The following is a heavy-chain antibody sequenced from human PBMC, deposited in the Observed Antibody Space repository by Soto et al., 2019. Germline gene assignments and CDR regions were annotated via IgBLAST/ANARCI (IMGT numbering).Heavy chain of an antibody. J-gene: IGHJ4*02. Sequence: GGSLRLSCAASGLTFRSHAMHWVRQAPGKGLDWVSVISYDGSNKNYADSVKGRFTVSRDNSKNTLYLQMNSLRPEDSAVYYCVRPRGYTYGSGPDYWGQGIMVTVSS. D-gene: IGHD5-18*01. CDR1: GLTFRSHA. CDR2: ISYDGSNK. CDR3: VRPRGYTYGSGPDY. V-gene: IGHV3-30-3*01.